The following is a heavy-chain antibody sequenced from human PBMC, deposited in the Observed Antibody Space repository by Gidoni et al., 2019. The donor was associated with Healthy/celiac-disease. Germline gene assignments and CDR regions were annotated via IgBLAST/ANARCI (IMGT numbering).Heavy chain of an antibody. CDR2: ISGSGGST. CDR1: GFTFSSYA. D-gene: IGHD3-22*01. V-gene: IGHV3-23*01. Sequence: EVQLLESGGGLVQPGGSLRLSCAASGFTFSSYAMSWVRQAPGKGLEWVSAISGSGGSTYYADSVKGRFTISRDNSKNTLYLQMNSLRAEDTAVYYCAKSTYYYDSSGHTDLDYYFDYWGQGTLVTVSS. J-gene: IGHJ4*02. CDR3: AKSTYYYDSSGHTDLDYYFDY.